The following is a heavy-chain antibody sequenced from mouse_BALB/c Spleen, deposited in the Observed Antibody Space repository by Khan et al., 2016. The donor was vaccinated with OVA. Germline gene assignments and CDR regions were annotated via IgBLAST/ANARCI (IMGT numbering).Heavy chain of an antibody. D-gene: IGHD1-1*01. V-gene: IGHV1-53*01. CDR1: GYTFTRYY. CDR3: TIKDYYCSTHRYFDV. CDR2: INPSNGGT. Sequence: QVQLQQSGTELVKPGASVKLSCKTSGYTFTRYYMYWVKQRPGQGLEWIGEINPSNGGTNFNEKFKSKATLTVDKLSRTAYMQLSSLTSEDSAVYYCTIKDYYCSTHRYFDVWGGGTTVTVSS. J-gene: IGHJ1*01.